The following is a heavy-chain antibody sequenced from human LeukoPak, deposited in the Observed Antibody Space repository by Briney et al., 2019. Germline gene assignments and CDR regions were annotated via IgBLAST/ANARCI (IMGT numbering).Heavy chain of an antibody. V-gene: IGHV3-23*01. Sequence: GGSLRLSCEASGLTFSTYAMSWVRQAPGKGLEWVSDISGSGDSANHADSVTGRFTISRDNSKNTLNLRMDSLRAEDTAVYYCAKVGSYYDLDYWGQGTLVTVSS. J-gene: IGHJ4*02. D-gene: IGHD1-26*01. CDR2: ISGSGDSA. CDR3: AKVGSYYDLDY. CDR1: GLTFSTYA.